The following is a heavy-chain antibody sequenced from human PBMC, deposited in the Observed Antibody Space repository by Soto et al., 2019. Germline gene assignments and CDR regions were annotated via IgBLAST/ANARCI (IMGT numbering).Heavy chain of an antibody. V-gene: IGHV1-18*04. CDR1: GYTFTSHG. CDR2: ISAYTGNT. CDR3: VVGSKYVFDY. Sequence: QVPLVQSGAEVKLPGASMKVSCKTSGYTFTSHGITWVRQAPGQGLEWMGWISAYTGNTNDTQKLQGRISMTRDTSTSTAYMELRSLRSDDTAVYYGVVGSKYVFDYWGQGTLVTVSS. J-gene: IGHJ4*02. D-gene: IGHD1-26*01.